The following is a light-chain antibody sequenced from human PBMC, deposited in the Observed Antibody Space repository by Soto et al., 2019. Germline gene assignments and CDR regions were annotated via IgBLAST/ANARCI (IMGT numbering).Light chain of an antibody. CDR3: QQYNSYSYT. Sequence: DIQMTQYPSTLSASVGDRFTITCRASQSISSWLAWYQQKPGKAPKLLIYKASSLESGVPSRFSGSGSWTDFTLTISSLQNDDFATYYGQQYNSYSYTFGQGTKLEIK. CDR2: KAS. CDR1: QSISSW. V-gene: IGKV1-5*03. J-gene: IGKJ2*01.